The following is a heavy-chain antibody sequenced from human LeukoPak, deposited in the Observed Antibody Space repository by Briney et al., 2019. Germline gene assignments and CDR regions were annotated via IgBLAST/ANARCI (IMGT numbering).Heavy chain of an antibody. Sequence: SETLSLTCTVSGGSISSYYWSWIRQPDGKGLEWIGRIYTSGNAIYNPSLKSRVTMSVDTSKNQFSLKLSSVTAADTAVYYCARVKAVAGYFFDYWGQGTLVTVSS. CDR1: GGSISSYY. D-gene: IGHD6-19*01. V-gene: IGHV4-4*07. CDR2: IYTSGNA. CDR3: ARVKAVAGYFFDY. J-gene: IGHJ4*02.